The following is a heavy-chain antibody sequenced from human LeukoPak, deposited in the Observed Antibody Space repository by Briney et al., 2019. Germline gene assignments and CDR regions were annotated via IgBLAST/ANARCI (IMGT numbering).Heavy chain of an antibody. CDR1: GFTFDDYA. CDR2: ISWNSGSI. Sequence: GGSLSLSCAASGFTFDDYAMHWVRQAPGKGLEWVSGISWNSGSIGYADSVKGRFTISRDNAKNSLYLQMNSLRAEDTALYYCAKASAGIAAAGPYYYYGMDVWGQGTTVTVSS. J-gene: IGHJ6*02. D-gene: IGHD6-13*01. V-gene: IGHV3-9*01. CDR3: AKASAGIAAAGPYYYYGMDV.